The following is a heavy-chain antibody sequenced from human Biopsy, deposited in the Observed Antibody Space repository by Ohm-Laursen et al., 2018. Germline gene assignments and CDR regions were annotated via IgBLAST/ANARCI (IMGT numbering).Heavy chain of an antibody. CDR3: VRGGSGSFPFDY. V-gene: IGHV4-4*07. Sequence: SDTPSLTCIVSGGSINSYYWSWMRQPAGKGLEWIGRLFTSGTTNYSPSLNNRVTMSVDTSKNQFSLSLTSVTAADTAVYYCVRGGSGSFPFDYWGPGTLVTVSS. D-gene: IGHD3-10*01. J-gene: IGHJ4*02. CDR1: GGSINSYY. CDR2: LFTSGTT.